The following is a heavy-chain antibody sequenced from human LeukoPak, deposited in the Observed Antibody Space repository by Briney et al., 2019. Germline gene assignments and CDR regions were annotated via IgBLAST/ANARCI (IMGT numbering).Heavy chain of an antibody. CDR3: ARGTVTTLGNFFDY. J-gene: IGHJ4*02. Sequence: PSETLSLTCTVSGGSLRRYYWSWIRQPAGEGLEWVGRIYPSGSTNYSPSLKNRVTMLVDTSKNHFSLSLRSVTAADTAVYYCARGTVTTLGNFFDYWGQGALVTVSS. CDR2: IYPSGST. CDR1: GGSLRRYY. D-gene: IGHD4-17*01. V-gene: IGHV4-4*07.